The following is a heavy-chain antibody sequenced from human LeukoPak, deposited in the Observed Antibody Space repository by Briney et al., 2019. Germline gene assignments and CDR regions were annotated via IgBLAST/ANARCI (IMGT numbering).Heavy chain of an antibody. CDR1: GFTLSSYG. D-gene: IGHD2-2*01. Sequence: GRSLRLSCAASGFTLSSYGMHWVGQAPGKGLEWVAVISYDGSNKYYADSVKGRFTISRDNSKNTLYLQMNRLRAVDTAVYYCAKDLDIVLVPAAPDYWGQGTLVTGSS. CDR3: AKDLDIVLVPAAPDY. V-gene: IGHV3-30*18. J-gene: IGHJ4*02. CDR2: ISYDGSNK.